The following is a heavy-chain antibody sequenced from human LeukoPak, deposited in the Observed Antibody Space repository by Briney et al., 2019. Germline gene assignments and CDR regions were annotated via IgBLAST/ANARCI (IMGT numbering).Heavy chain of an antibody. CDR3: ARPITMIVVVTTSPDAFDI. D-gene: IGHD3-22*01. CDR1: GYTFTSYG. CDR2: ISAYNGNT. V-gene: IGHV1-18*01. J-gene: IGHJ3*02. Sequence: ASVKVSCKASGYTFTSYGISWVRQAPGQGLEWMGWISAYNGNTNYAQKLQGRVTMTTDTSTSTAYMELRSLRSDDTAVYYCARPITMIVVVTTSPDAFDIWGQRTMVTVSS.